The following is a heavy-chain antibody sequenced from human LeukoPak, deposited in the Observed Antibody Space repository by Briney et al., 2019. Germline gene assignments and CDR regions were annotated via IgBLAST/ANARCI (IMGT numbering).Heavy chain of an antibody. Sequence: PSETLSLTCTVSGGSTSSGDYYWSWIRQPPGKGLEWIGYIYYRRSTYYNPSIKSRVTISVATSKNHFSLTLSSVTAAATAVYYCARNIKTSVVTGGHGHAEYFQHWGQGTLVTVSS. CDR2: IYYRRST. CDR1: GGSTSSGDYY. J-gene: IGHJ1*01. CDR3: ARNIKTSVVTGGHGHAEYFQH. D-gene: IGHD4-23*01. V-gene: IGHV4-30-4*01.